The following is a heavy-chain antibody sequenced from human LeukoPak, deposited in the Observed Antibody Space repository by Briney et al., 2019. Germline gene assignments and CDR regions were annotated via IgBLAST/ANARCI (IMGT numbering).Heavy chain of an antibody. CDR3: ARGKRGKGLKTYYYDSSGYWPTDY. Sequence: PSETLSLTCTVSGGSISSYYWSWIRQPPGKGLEWIGYNYYSGSTNYNPSLKSRVTISVDTSKNQFSLKLSSVTAADTAVYYCARGKRGKGLKTYYYDSSGYWPTDYWGQGTLVTVSS. CDR1: GGSISSYY. D-gene: IGHD3-22*01. CDR2: NYYSGST. J-gene: IGHJ4*02. V-gene: IGHV4-59*12.